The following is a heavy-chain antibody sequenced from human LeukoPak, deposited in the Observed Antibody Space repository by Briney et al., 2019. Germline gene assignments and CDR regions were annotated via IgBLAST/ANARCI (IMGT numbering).Heavy chain of an antibody. Sequence: GGSLRLSCAASGFTFSSYGMHWVRQAPGKGLEWVALIRYDGSRKDYGDSVKGRFSISRDNSKSTLYLQMNSLRVEDTAMYYCVRTGDTERFDYWGQGTLVTVSS. V-gene: IGHV3-30*02. CDR3: VRTGDTERFDY. CDR2: IRYDGSRK. J-gene: IGHJ4*02. CDR1: GFTFSSYG. D-gene: IGHD3/OR15-3a*01.